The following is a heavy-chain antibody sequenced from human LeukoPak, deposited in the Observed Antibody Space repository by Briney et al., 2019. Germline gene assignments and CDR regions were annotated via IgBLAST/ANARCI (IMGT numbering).Heavy chain of an antibody. CDR2: IYYGGST. Sequence: PSETLSLTCTVSGGSISSSSYYWGWIRQPPGKGLEWIGSIYYGGSTYYNPSLKSRVTISVDTSKNQFSLKLGSVTAADTAVYYCARYPYGSGTNWYFDLWGRGTLVTVSS. J-gene: IGHJ2*01. CDR1: GGSISSSSYY. V-gene: IGHV4-39*01. D-gene: IGHD3-10*01. CDR3: ARYPYGSGTNWYFDL.